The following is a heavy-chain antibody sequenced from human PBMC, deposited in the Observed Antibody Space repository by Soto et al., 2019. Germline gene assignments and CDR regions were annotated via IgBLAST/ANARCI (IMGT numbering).Heavy chain of an antibody. CDR1: GYTFTSYA. Sequence: ASVKVSCKASGYTFTSYAMHWVRQAPGQRLEWMGWINAGNGYTKYSQKFQGRVTVTRDTSASTAYMELSSLRSEDTAVYYCATLGHDCSTTSCSVCNYRGQGTRIAFSS. D-gene: IGHD1-26*01. CDR3: ATLGHDCSTTSCSVCNY. CDR2: INAGNGYT. J-gene: IGHJ4*02. V-gene: IGHV1-3*01.